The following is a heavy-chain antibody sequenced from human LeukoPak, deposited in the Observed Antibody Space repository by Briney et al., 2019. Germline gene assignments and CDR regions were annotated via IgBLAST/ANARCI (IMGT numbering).Heavy chain of an antibody. D-gene: IGHD2-2*01. CDR1: GFTFSSYG. CDR3: ANGGQDIVVVPAVPFDY. Sequence: GGSLRLSCAASGFTFSSYGMHWVRQAPGKGLEWVAFIRYDGSNKYYADSVKGRFTISRDNSKNTLYLQMNSLRAEDTAVYYCANGGQDIVVVPAVPFDYWGQGTLVTVSS. J-gene: IGHJ4*02. V-gene: IGHV3-30*02. CDR2: IRYDGSNK.